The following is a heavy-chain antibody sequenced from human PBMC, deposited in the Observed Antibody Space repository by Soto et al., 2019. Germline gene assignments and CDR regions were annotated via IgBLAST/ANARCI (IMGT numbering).Heavy chain of an antibody. D-gene: IGHD6-19*01. J-gene: IGHJ3*02. CDR3: ARHLAVAPTGYAFDI. Sequence: PGESLKIACKVSGYSFTSYWIGWVRQMPGKGLEWMGIIYPGDSDTRYSPSLQGQVTISADKSISTAYLQWSSLKASDTAMYYCARHLAVAPTGYAFDIWGQGTMVTVSS. CDR1: GYSFTSYW. V-gene: IGHV5-51*01. CDR2: IYPGDSDT.